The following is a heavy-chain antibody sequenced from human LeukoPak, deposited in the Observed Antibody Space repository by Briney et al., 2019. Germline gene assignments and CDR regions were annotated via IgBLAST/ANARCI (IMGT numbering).Heavy chain of an antibody. CDR1: GGSISSGSYY. CDR2: IYTSGST. Sequence: PSQTLSLTCTVSGGSISSGSYYWSWIRQPAGKGLEWIGRIYTSGSTNYNPSLKSRVTISVDTSKNQFSLTLSSVTAADTAVYYCARVGAFGGEFDSWGQGTLVTVSS. J-gene: IGHJ4*02. V-gene: IGHV4-61*02. D-gene: IGHD3-16*01. CDR3: ARVGAFGGEFDS.